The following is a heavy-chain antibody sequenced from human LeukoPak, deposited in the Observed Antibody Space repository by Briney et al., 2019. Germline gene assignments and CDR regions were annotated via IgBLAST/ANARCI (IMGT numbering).Heavy chain of an antibody. Sequence: PGGSLRLSCAASGFTFSNFGMHWVCQAPGEGLEWVAVIWHDGRNQHYADSVKGRFTISRDNSKGTLYLQMNSLRVEDTAVYYCARQTGTYDLDYWGQGTLVTVSS. CDR2: IWHDGRNQ. CDR3: ARQTGTYDLDY. J-gene: IGHJ4*02. CDR1: GFTFSNFG. D-gene: IGHD3-10*01. V-gene: IGHV3-33*01.